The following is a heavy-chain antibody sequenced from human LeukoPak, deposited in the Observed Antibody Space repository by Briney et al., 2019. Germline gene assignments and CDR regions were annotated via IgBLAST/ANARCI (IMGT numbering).Heavy chain of an antibody. Sequence: GGSLRLSCAASGFTFSSYGMHWVRQAPGKGLEWVAVISYDGSNKYYADSVKGRFTISIDNSKNTLYLQMNSLRAEDTAVYYCAKDGEMATLYYFDYWGQGTLVTVSS. J-gene: IGHJ4*02. CDR1: GFTFSSYG. CDR3: AKDGEMATLYYFDY. CDR2: ISYDGSNK. D-gene: IGHD5-24*01. V-gene: IGHV3-30*18.